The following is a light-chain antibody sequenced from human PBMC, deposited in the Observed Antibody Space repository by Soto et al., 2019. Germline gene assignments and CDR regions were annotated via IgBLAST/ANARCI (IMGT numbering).Light chain of an antibody. V-gene: IGKV1-9*01. CDR3: QQLNSFPLT. Sequence: QLNQSPSSLSASVEDRLTVTCRASQGISSYLAWYKQPQGIAPKXXIYAASTLQSGVPSRFSGSGSGTDFTLTISSLQPVDFETYYCQQLNSFPLTFGGGTKVDI. CDR1: QGISSY. J-gene: IGKJ4*01. CDR2: AAS.